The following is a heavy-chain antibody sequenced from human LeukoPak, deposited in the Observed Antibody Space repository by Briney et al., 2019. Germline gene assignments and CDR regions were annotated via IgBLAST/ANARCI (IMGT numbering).Heavy chain of an antibody. J-gene: IGHJ4*02. D-gene: IGHD4-23*01. V-gene: IGHV3-23*01. Sequence: GGSLRLSCAASGFAFSNYGMHWVRQAPGKGLEWVSAISSSGGTTYYADSVKGRFTISRDNSKNTLYLQMNSLRAEDTAVYYCAKETTVVAGIYWGQGTLVTVSS. CDR3: AKETTVVAGIY. CDR1: GFAFSNYG. CDR2: ISSSGGTT.